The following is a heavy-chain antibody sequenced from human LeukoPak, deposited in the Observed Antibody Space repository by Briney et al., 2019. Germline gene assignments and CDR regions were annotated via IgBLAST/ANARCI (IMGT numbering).Heavy chain of an antibody. CDR2: INPSGGST. CDR3: ARVGPIYYDSSGYFGSDDY. D-gene: IGHD3-22*01. J-gene: IGHJ4*02. Sequence: ASVKVSCKASGYTFTSYYMHWVRQAPGQGLEWMEIINPSGGSTSYAQKFQGRVTMTRDTSTSTVYMELRSLRSDDTAVYYCARVGPIYYDSSGYFGSDDYWGQGTLVTVSS. V-gene: IGHV1-46*01. CDR1: GYTFTSYY.